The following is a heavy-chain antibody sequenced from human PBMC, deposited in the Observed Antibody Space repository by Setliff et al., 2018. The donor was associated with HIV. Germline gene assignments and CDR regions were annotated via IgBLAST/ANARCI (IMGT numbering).Heavy chain of an antibody. J-gene: IGHJ3*02. Sequence: ASVKVSCKASGYTFTSYYMHWVRQAPGQGLEWMGMVYPSDGSTSYAQKFQGRVTFTADESTSTAYMELSSLSSEDTAVYYCARDQTGIAAAAFGGGSAWSDEGFDIWGQGTMVTVSS. CDR2: VYPSDGST. V-gene: IGHV1-46*01. D-gene: IGHD6-13*01. CDR1: GYTFTSYY. CDR3: ARDQTGIAAAAFGGGSAWSDEGFDI.